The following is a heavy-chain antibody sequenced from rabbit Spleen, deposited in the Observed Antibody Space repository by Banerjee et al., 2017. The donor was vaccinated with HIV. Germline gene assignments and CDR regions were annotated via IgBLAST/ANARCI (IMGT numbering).Heavy chain of an antibody. CDR3: AKNANGGWDL. CDR1: GFDFSSSYY. Sequence: QSLEESGGDLVKPGASLTLTCKVSGFDFSSSYYICWVRQAPGKGLEWIACIGTTTGRTYYASWAQGRFTVSKTSSTTVTLQMTSLTAADTATYFCAKNANGGWDLWGQGTLVTVS. V-gene: IGHV1S40*01. CDR2: IGTTTGRT. D-gene: IGHD4-1*01. J-gene: IGHJ3*01.